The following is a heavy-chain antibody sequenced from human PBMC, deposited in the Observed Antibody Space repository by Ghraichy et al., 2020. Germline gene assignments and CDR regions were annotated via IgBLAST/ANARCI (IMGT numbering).Heavy chain of an antibody. CDR1: GYTFTSYD. CDR2: MNPNSGNT. CDR3: ARGGENYYGSGSYPTYYYYGMDV. D-gene: IGHD3-10*01. J-gene: IGHJ6*02. Sequence: VKVSCKASGYTFTSYDINWVRQATGQGLEWMGWMNPNSGNTGYAQKFQSRVTMTRNTSISTAYMELSSLRSEDTAVYYCARGGENYYGSGSYPTYYYYGMDVWGQGTTVTVSS. V-gene: IGHV1-8*01.